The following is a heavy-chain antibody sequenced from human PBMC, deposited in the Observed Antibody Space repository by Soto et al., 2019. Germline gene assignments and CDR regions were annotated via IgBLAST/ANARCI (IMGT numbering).Heavy chain of an antibody. D-gene: IGHD2-21*01. CDR1: GYTFIHYY. CDR2: INANVGST. Sequence: QVQLVQSGAEVKKPGASVKVSCKASGYTFIHYYIHWVRQAPGQGLEWLALINANVGSTNYAQKFRGRITVTSDTSTTTVSMELNSLGSGDTAVYFCARSLLQGDFWGQGTLVTVSS. CDR3: ARSLLQGDF. J-gene: IGHJ4*02. V-gene: IGHV1-46*01.